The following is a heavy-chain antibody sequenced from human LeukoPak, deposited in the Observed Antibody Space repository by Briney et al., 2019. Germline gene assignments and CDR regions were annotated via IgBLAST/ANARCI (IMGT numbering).Heavy chain of an antibody. V-gene: IGHV3-74*01. Sequence: QPGGSRRLSCAAPGFTFSSYWMHWVRQAPGKGLVWVSRINSDGSSTSYADSVKGRFTISRDNAKNTLYLQMNSLRAEDTAVYYCARVGGRGSPVSYWGQGTLVTVSS. D-gene: IGHD3-16*01. J-gene: IGHJ4*02. CDR1: GFTFSSYW. CDR2: INSDGSST. CDR3: ARVGGRGSPVSY.